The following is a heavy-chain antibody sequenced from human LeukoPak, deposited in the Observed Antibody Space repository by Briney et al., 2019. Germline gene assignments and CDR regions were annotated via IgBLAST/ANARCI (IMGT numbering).Heavy chain of an antibody. Sequence: ASVNVSCKVSGYNLTELSMHWVRQAPGKGLEWMGGFDPEDDEPIYAPHFRGRVTVTEDTSTDTAYMELSSLRSEDTAVYYCATLDSYYDNSGRPLIPDWGQGTLVTVSS. CDR1: GYNLTELS. CDR3: ATLDSYYDNSGRPLIPD. J-gene: IGHJ4*02. D-gene: IGHD3-22*01. V-gene: IGHV1-24*01. CDR2: FDPEDDEP.